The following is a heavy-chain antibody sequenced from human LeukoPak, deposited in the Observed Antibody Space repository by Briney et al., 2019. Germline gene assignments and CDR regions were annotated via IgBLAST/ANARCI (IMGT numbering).Heavy chain of an antibody. V-gene: IGHV3-74*01. CDR2: MNTDGSTT. D-gene: IGHD2-2*01. CDR1: GFTFSTYW. Sequence: PGGSLRLSCAASGFTFSTYWMHWVRQAPGKGLVWVLRMNTDGSTTSYADSVKGRFTISRDNAQNTLYLQMNSLRVEDTAVYYCARVSSYCSSNSCPYDYWGRGTLVTVSS. CDR3: ARVSSYCSSNSCPYDY. J-gene: IGHJ4*02.